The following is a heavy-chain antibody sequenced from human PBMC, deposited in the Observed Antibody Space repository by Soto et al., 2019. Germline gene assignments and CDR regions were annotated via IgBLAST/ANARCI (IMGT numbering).Heavy chain of an antibody. CDR2: ISYDGSNK. J-gene: IGHJ4*02. Sequence: GGSLRLSCAGSGFTFSSHSMHWVRQAPGKGLEWVAVISYDGSNKYYADSVKGRFTISRDNSKNTLYLQMNSLRAEDTAVYYCAKDHHIFLRFLEWSNFDYWGQGTLVTVSS. CDR1: GFTFSSHS. V-gene: IGHV3-30*18. D-gene: IGHD3-3*01. CDR3: AKDHHIFLRFLEWSNFDY.